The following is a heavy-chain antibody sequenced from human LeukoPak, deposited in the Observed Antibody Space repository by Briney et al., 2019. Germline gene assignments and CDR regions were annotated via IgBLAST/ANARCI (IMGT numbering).Heavy chain of an antibody. J-gene: IGHJ4*02. V-gene: IGHV4-59*08. D-gene: IGHD5/OR15-5a*01. CDR1: GGSISSYY. Sequence: SETLSLTCTVSGGSISSYYWSWIRQPPGKGLEWTGYIYYSGSTNYNPSLKSRVTISVDTSKNHFSLKLSSVTAADTAVYYCASSYGVYVLYWGQGTLVTVSS. CDR2: IYYSGST. CDR3: ASSYGVYVLY.